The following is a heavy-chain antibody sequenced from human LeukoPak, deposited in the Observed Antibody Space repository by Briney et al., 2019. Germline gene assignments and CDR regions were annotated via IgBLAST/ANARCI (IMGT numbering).Heavy chain of an antibody. V-gene: IGHV3-33*01. D-gene: IGHD3-22*01. Sequence: GRSLRLSCAASGCTFSSYGMHSVRQAPGKGLEWVAVIWYDGSNKYYADSVKGRFTISRDNSKNTLYLQMNSLRAEDTAVYYCAREGYYDSSGYNTGIYFDYWGQGTLVTVSS. CDR2: IWYDGSNK. CDR1: GCTFSSYG. CDR3: AREGYYDSSGYNTGIYFDY. J-gene: IGHJ4*02.